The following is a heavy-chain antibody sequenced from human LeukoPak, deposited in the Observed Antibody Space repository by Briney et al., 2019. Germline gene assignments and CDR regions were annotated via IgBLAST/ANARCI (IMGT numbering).Heavy chain of an antibody. CDR3: ARENLAAAADY. CDR2: IKEDGSEK. Sequence: GGSLRLSCAASGFTFSSCSMSWVRQAPGRGLEWVANIKEDGSEKHYSDSVKGRFTISRDNAKNTLYLQMNSLRLEDTAVYYCARENLAAAADYWGQGTVVTVSS. CDR1: GFTFSSCS. D-gene: IGHD6-13*01. J-gene: IGHJ4*02. V-gene: IGHV3-7*01.